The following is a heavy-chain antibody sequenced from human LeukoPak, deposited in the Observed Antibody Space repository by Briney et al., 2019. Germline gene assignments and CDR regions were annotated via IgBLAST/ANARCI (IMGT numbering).Heavy chain of an antibody. Sequence: SETLSLTCTVSGGSISSYYWSWIRPPPGKGLEWIGYIYYSGSTNYNPSLKSRVTISVDTSKNQFSLKLSSVTAADTVVYYCARGVSYYDSSGYYNEYFQHWGQGTLVTVSS. V-gene: IGHV4-59*08. CDR1: GGSISSYY. J-gene: IGHJ1*01. CDR2: IYYSGST. CDR3: ARGVSYYDSSGYYNEYFQH. D-gene: IGHD3-22*01.